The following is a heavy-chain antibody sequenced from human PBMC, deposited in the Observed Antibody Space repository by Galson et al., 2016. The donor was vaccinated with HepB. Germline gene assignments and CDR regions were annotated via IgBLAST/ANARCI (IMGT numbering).Heavy chain of an antibody. J-gene: IGHJ6*02. D-gene: IGHD3-22*01. V-gene: IGHV3-7*01. CDR2: AREDGSEQ. Sequence: SLRLSCAASRFTFTTWMSWVRQAPGKGLEWVANAREDGSEQYYADAVKGRFTISRDNAKNSVYLQMNSLRAEDKAMYYCARSHTEGSSGSLDYYYGMDVWGQGTTVTVSS. CDR3: ARSHTEGSSGSLDYYYGMDV. CDR1: RFTFTTW.